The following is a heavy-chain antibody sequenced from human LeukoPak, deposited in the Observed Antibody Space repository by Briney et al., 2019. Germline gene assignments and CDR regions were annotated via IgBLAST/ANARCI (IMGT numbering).Heavy chain of an antibody. CDR2: ISSSSSYI. D-gene: IGHD4/OR15-4a*01. V-gene: IGHV3-21*01. CDR3: ARDSQTMVPTRGDN. CDR1: GFTFGDCA. Sequence: PGRSLRLSCTPSGFTFGDCAMSWFRQAPGKGLEWVSFISSSSSYIYYADSVKGRFTISRDNAENSLYLQMNSLRAEDTAVYYCARDSQTMVPTRGDNWGQGTLVTVSS. J-gene: IGHJ4*02.